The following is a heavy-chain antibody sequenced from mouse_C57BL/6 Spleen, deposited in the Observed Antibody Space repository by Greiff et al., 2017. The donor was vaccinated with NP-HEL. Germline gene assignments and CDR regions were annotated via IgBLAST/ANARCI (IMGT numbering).Heavy chain of an antibody. V-gene: IGHV1-81*01. J-gene: IGHJ4*01. Sequence: QVQLQQSGAELARPGASVKLSCKASGYTFTSYGISWVKQRTGQGLEWIGEIYPRSGNTYYNAKFKGKATLTADKSSSTAYMELRSLTSEDSAVYFCARSGDYYGSSNAMDYWGQGTSVTVSS. D-gene: IGHD1-1*01. CDR3: ARSGDYYGSSNAMDY. CDR1: GYTFTSYG. CDR2: IYPRSGNT.